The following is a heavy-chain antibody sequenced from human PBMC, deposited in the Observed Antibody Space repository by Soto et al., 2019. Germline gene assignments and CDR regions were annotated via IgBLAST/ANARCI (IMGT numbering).Heavy chain of an antibody. V-gene: IGHV1-18*01. Sequence: ASVKVTCKASGYTFTNYGISWVRQAPGQGLEWMGWINVYNGNTKYAQKVQGRVTMTTDTSTSTAYMELRSLRSDDTAVYYCARGVGSGSYYNQYNWFDPWGQGTLVTVSS. J-gene: IGHJ5*02. D-gene: IGHD3-10*01. CDR2: INVYNGNT. CDR3: ARGVGSGSYYNQYNWFDP. CDR1: GYTFTNYG.